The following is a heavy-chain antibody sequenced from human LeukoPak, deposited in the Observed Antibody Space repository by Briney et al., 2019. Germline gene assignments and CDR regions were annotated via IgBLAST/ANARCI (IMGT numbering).Heavy chain of an antibody. V-gene: IGHV4-59*12. CDR1: GASISYYY. Sequence: PSETLSLTCTVSGASISYYYWTWIRQPPGKWLEWIGNIFYSGSTYYSPSLRSRVTISLDTSRNQFSLKLNSVTAADTAVYYCAKSNGYGLVDIWGQGTMVTVSS. D-gene: IGHD3-10*01. CDR3: AKSNGYGLVDI. CDR2: IFYSGST. J-gene: IGHJ3*02.